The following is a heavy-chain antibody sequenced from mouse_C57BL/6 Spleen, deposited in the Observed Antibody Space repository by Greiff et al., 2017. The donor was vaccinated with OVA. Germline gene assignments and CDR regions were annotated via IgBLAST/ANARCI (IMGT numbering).Heavy chain of an antibody. J-gene: IGHJ2*01. V-gene: IGHV3-6*01. CDR2: ISYDGSN. Sequence: EVKLMESGPGLVKPSQSLSLTCSVTGYSITSGYYWNWIRQFPGNKLEWMGYISYDGSNNYNPSLKNRISITRDTSKNQFFLKLNSVTTEDTATYYCARGNGYDGFDYWGQGTTLTVSS. D-gene: IGHD2-2*01. CDR3: ARGNGYDGFDY. CDR1: GYSITSGYY.